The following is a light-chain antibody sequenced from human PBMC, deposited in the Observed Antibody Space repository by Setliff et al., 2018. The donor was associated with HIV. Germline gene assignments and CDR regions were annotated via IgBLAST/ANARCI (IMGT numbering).Light chain of an antibody. V-gene: IGLV2-14*01. J-gene: IGLJ1*01. CDR1: SSDVGGYKY. CDR2: EVS. Sequence: QSVLTQPASVSGSPGQSITISCTGTSSDVGGYKYVYWYQQHPGKAPILMIYEVSNRPSGISNRFSGSKSGNTASLTISGLQAEDEADYYCSSYTSRNTLVFGTGTKVTVL. CDR3: SSYTSRNTLV.